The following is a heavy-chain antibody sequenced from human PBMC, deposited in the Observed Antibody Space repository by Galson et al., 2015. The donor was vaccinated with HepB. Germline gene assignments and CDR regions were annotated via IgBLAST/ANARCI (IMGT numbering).Heavy chain of an antibody. D-gene: IGHD2-2*01. CDR3: ARRICTGCPEAFDI. CDR1: GFTVSSNY. CDR2: IFSGGGT. V-gene: IGHV3-53*01. J-gene: IGHJ3*02. Sequence: FLRLSCAASGFTVSSNYMTWVRQAPGKGLEWVSIIFSGGGTHYADSVKGRFTISRDNSKNTVFLQMNSLRAEDTAMYYCARRICTGCPEAFDIWGQGTKVTVSS.